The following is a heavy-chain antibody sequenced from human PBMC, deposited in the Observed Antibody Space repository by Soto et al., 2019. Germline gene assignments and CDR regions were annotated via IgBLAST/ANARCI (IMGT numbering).Heavy chain of an antibody. J-gene: IGHJ6*02. CDR2: IGGGGDDT. D-gene: IGHD2-2*01. CDR1: GFTFSSYA. CDR3: AKWPSDIVLVPANYYYYGTDV. Sequence: VQLLESGGGFVQPGGSLRLSCAASGFTFSSYAMSWVRQAPGKGLEWVSVIGGGGDDTYYADSVKGRFTISRDNSRNTLYLHMNSLRAEDTAVYFCAKWPSDIVLVPANYYYYGTDVWGQGTTVTVSS. V-gene: IGHV3-23*01.